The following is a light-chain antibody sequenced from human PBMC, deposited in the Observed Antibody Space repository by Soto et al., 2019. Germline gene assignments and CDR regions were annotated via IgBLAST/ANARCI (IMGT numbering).Light chain of an antibody. CDR2: AAD. CDR3: QQSYDMPWT. J-gene: IGKJ1*01. CDR1: QGINSY. Sequence: DIRFTQSPSFLSASVGDRVTITCRASQGINSYLAWYQQKPGKAPSLLIFAADNLQDGVPSRFSGSGSGRDFSLTISSLQPEDFATYYCQQSYDMPWTFGQGTKVDIK. V-gene: IGKV1-39*01.